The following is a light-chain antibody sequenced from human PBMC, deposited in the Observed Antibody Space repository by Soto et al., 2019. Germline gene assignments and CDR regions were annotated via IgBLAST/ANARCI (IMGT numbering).Light chain of an antibody. V-gene: IGKV1-39*01. Sequence: DIQMTQSPSSLSASVGDRVTITCRAGQYIGRYLNWYQQKPGKAPKLLIYAASSLHSGVPSRFSGSGSGTDFTLTISSLQPEDFATYSCQQTYRTFGQGTKV. CDR3: QQTYRT. CDR2: AAS. CDR1: QYIGRY. J-gene: IGKJ1*01.